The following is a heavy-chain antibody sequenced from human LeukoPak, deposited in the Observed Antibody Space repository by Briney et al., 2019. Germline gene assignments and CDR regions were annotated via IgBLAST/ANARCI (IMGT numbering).Heavy chain of an antibody. Sequence: GGSLRLSCVASGFIVSSYYMTWVRQAPGKGLEWVSVIYSGGSTYYADSVKGRVAISRDNSKNTVFLQMSSVRAEDTAVYYCARSYSNHLFGMDVCGQGTTVTVTS. CDR3: ARSYSNHLFGMDV. CDR1: GFIVSSYY. J-gene: IGHJ6*02. CDR2: IYSGGST. D-gene: IGHD4-11*01. V-gene: IGHV3-66*01.